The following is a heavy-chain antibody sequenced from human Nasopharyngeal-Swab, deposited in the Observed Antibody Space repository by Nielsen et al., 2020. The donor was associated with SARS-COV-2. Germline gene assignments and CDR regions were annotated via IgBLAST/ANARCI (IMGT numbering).Heavy chain of an antibody. D-gene: IGHD5-18*01. J-gene: IGHJ4*02. CDR3: VKDMTLHTYGETHFDY. V-gene: IGHV3-43D*03. Sequence: GESLKISCAASGFTFDDHSMHWVRQAPGKGLEWVSLITWNAGYTYYSDSVKGRFTISRDNSKKSFYLQMSSLRPEDTALYYCVKDMTLHTYGETHFDYWGQGTLVTVSS. CDR2: ITWNAGYT. CDR1: GFTFDDHS.